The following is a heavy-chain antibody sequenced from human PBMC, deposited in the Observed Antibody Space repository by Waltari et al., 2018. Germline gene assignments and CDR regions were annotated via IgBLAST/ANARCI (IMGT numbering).Heavy chain of an antibody. CDR3: TRESSSWYSYYYYGMDV. Sequence: EVQLVESGGGLVQPGRSLRLSCTASGFTFGDYAMSWVRQAPGKGLEGVGFIRMKAYGGTTEYATAVKGRFTISRDDSKSIAYLQMNSLKTEDTAVYYCTRESSSWYSYYYYGMDVWGQGTTVTVSS. D-gene: IGHD6-13*01. J-gene: IGHJ6*02. V-gene: IGHV3-49*04. CDR2: IRMKAYGGTT. CDR1: GFTFGDYA.